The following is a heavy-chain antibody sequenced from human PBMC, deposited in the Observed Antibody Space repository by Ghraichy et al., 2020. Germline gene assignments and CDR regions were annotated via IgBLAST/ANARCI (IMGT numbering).Heavy chain of an antibody. CDR2: ISSSSSYT. V-gene: IGHV3-11*06. J-gene: IGHJ3*02. D-gene: IGHD3/OR15-3a*01. CDR1: GFTFSDYY. Sequence: GGSLRLSCAASGFTFSDYYMSWIRQAPGKGLEWVSYISSSSSYTNYADSVKGRFTISRDNAKNSLYLQMNSLRAEDTAVYYCARDRWTGYYGAWGGAAFDIWGQGTMVTVSS. CDR3: ARDRWTGYYGAWGGAAFDI.